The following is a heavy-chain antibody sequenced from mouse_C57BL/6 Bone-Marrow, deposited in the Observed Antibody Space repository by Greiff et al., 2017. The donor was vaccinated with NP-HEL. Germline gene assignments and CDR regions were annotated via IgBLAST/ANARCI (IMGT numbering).Heavy chain of an antibody. Sequence: VQLQQSRAELARPGASVKLSCKASGYTFTSYGISWVKQRTGQGLEWIGEIYPRSGNTYYNEKFKGKATLTADKSSSTAYMELRSLTSEDSAVYFCARYDYDVWFAYWGQGTLVTVSA. J-gene: IGHJ3*01. CDR3: ARYDYDVWFAY. V-gene: IGHV1-81*01. CDR1: GYTFTSYG. D-gene: IGHD2-4*01. CDR2: IYPRSGNT.